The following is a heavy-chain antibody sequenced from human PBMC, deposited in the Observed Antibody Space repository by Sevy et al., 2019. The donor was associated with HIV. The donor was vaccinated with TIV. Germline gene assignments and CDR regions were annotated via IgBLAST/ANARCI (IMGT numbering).Heavy chain of an antibody. CDR1: DGSISSHY. Sequence: SETLSLTCTVSDGSISSHYWSWIRQPPGMGLKWIGYIYYSGSTNYNPSLKSRVTMSLDTSKNQFSLKLSSVAAADTDVYYCARLLRYNPCFDYWGQGALVTVSS. J-gene: IGHJ4*02. CDR3: ARLLRYNPCFDY. V-gene: IGHV4-59*11. CDR2: IYYSGST. D-gene: IGHD1-1*01.